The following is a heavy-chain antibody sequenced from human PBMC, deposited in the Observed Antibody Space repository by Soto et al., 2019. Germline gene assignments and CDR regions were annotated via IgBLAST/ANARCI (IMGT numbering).Heavy chain of an antibody. D-gene: IGHD1-26*01. J-gene: IGHJ5*02. V-gene: IGHV4-34*01. CDR1: GGSFSNYY. CDR3: ARVDRGTDRGWFDP. CDR2: INHSGTT. Sequence: QVQLQQWGAGLLKPSETLSLTCAVYGGSFSNYYWSWIRQPPGKGLEWIGEINHSGTTNYNPSLQSRVTISVYMSRTQFSLKLSSVTAADTAVYYWARVDRGTDRGWFDPWGQGTLVTVSS.